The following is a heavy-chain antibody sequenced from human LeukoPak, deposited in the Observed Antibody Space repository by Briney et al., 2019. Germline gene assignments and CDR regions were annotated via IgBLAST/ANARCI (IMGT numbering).Heavy chain of an antibody. D-gene: IGHD6-13*01. Sequence: GGSLRLSCAASGFTVSSKYISWVRQAPGKGLEWVSVIYDGGSADYADSVKGRFTISRDNSKSKVYLQMNSLRVEDTAVYYCAREASYSGSWWYFDHWGQGTLVAVSS. J-gene: IGHJ4*02. V-gene: IGHV3-66*01. CDR2: IYDGGSA. CDR3: AREASYSGSWWYFDH. CDR1: GFTVSSKY.